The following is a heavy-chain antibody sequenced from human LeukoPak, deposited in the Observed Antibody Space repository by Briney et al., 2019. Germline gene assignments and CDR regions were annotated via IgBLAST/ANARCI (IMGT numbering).Heavy chain of an antibody. J-gene: IGHJ6*02. D-gene: IGHD3-10*01. CDR1: GFTFSSYA. CDR2: ISGSGGST. V-gene: IGHV3-23*01. CDR3: AKVGGSGSYFTNYYYYGMDV. Sequence: GGSLRLSCAASGFTFSSYAMSWVRQAPGKGLEWVSAISGSGGSTYYADSVKGRFTISRDNSKNTLYLQMNSLRAEDTAVYYCAKVGGSGSYFTNYYYYGMDVWGQGTTVTVSS.